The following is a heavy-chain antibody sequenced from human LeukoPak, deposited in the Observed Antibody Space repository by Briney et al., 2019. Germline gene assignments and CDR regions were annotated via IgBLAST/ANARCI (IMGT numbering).Heavy chain of an antibody. CDR1: GFTFGSST. Sequence: PGGSLRLSFMASGFTFGSSTMTWVRQVPGKGLEWVSSITGLSTNAYYIDSVKGRFTISRDNFRNTLYLQMNSLRAEDTAVYYCATSFRLARGWLPPTFFDKWGHGTLVAVSS. V-gene: IGHV3-23*01. J-gene: IGHJ4*01. CDR3: ATSFRLARGWLPPTFFDK. D-gene: IGHD6-19*01. CDR2: ITGLSTNA.